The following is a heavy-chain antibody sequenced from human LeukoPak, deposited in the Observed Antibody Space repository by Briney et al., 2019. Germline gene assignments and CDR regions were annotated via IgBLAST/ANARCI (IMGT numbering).Heavy chain of an antibody. V-gene: IGHV4-4*02. J-gene: IGHJ4*02. CDR2: VSLAGQT. D-gene: IGHD1-26*01. CDR1: GGSISNTNW. CDR3: SRESGAFRPFGY. Sequence: SETLSLTCDVSGGSISNTNWWSWVRQPPGQGLEWIGEVSLAGQTNYNPSLNGRVTMSLDESSNQLSLKLTSVTAADTAIYYCSRESGAFRPFGYWGQGTLVIVPS.